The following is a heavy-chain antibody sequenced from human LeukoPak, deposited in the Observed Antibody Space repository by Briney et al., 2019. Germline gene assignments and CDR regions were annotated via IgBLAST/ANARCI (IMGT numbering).Heavy chain of an antibody. D-gene: IGHD2-21*02. Sequence: SETLSLTCTVSGGSISSYYWSWIRQPPGKGLEWIGYIYYSGSTNYNPSLKSRVTISLDTSKNQFSLKLSSVTAADTAVYYCASYVVVTATDDAFDIWGQGTMVTVSS. J-gene: IGHJ3*02. V-gene: IGHV4-59*12. CDR2: IYYSGST. CDR3: ASYVVVTATDDAFDI. CDR1: GGSISSYY.